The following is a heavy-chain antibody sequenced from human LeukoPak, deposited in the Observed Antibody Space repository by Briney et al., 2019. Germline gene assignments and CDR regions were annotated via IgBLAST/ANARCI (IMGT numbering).Heavy chain of an antibody. J-gene: IGHJ4*02. V-gene: IGHV3-23*01. D-gene: IGHD3-22*01. Sequence: GGSPRLSCAASGFTFSSYAMSWVRQAPGKGLEWVSAISGSGGSTYCADSVKGRFTISRDNSKNTLYLQMNSLRAEDTAVYYCAKAAILYYYDSSGYDVYYFDYWGQGTLVTVSS. CDR1: GFTFSSYA. CDR2: ISGSGGST. CDR3: AKAAILYYYDSSGYDVYYFDY.